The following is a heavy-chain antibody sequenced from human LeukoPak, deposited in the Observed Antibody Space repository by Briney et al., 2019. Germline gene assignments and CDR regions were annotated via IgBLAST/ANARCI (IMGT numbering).Heavy chain of an antibody. CDR1: GYSISSGYY. V-gene: IGHV4-38-2*02. D-gene: IGHD6-13*01. Sequence: SETLSLTCTVSGYSISSGYYWGWIRQPPGKGLEWIGSIYHSGSTSYNPSLKSRVTISVDTSKNQFSLKLSSVTAADTAVYYCARGFSSSWYFNWFDPWGQGTLVTVSS. CDR3: ARGFSSSWYFNWFDP. J-gene: IGHJ5*02. CDR2: IYHSGST.